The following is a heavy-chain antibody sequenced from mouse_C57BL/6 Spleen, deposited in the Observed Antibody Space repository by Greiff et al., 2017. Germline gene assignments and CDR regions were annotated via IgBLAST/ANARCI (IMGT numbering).Heavy chain of an antibody. Sequence: EVQLQQSGPELVKPGASVKISCKASGYSFTDYNMNWVKQSNGKSLEWIGVINPNYGTTSYNQKFKGKATLTVDQSSSTAYMQLNSLSSEDSAVYYGARRETGTPYAMDYWGQGTSVTVSS. CDR2: INPNYGTT. CDR1: GYSFTDYN. CDR3: ARRETGTPYAMDY. J-gene: IGHJ4*01. V-gene: IGHV1-39*01. D-gene: IGHD4-1*01.